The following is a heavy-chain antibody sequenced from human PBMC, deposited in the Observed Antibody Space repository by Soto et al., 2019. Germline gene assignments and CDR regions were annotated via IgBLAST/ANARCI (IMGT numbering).Heavy chain of an antibody. CDR3: ARYVGV. Sequence: EVQLVESGGGLVQPGGSLRLSCAASGFTVSNNYMSWVRQAPGKGLECVSAIYSGGCTYYADSVKGIFTISRDNSKNTLYLQMISRRAEYTAVYYCARYVGVWGRGTTVTVSS. J-gene: IGHJ6*03. CDR1: GFTVSNNY. V-gene: IGHV3-66*01. CDR2: IYSGGCT.